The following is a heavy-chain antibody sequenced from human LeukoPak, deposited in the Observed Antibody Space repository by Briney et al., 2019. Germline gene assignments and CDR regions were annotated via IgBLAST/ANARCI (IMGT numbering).Heavy chain of an antibody. CDR3: SKGNGYSYGRYYFDY. Sequence: SGGSLRLSCAASGFTFSSYAMGWVRQAPGKGVEWVSAISGSGGNKYYADSVKGRFTISRENSKNTLYMQMNRLRAEDTAVYFCSKGNGYSYGRYYFDYWLQGTLVTVSS. D-gene: IGHD5-18*01. CDR2: ISGSGGNK. J-gene: IGHJ4*02. CDR1: GFTFSSYA. V-gene: IGHV3-23*01.